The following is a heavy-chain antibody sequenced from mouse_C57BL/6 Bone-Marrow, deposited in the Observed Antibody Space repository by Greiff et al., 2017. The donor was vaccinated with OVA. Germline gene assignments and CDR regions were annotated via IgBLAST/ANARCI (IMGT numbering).Heavy chain of an antibody. D-gene: IGHD2-4*01. CDR1: EYEFPSHD. Sequence: EVKLMESGGGLVQPGESLKLSCESNEYEFPSHDMSWVRKTPEKRLELVAAINSDGGSTYYPDTMERRFIISRDNTKKTLYLQMSSLRSEDTALYYCARHPYYDYDGGMDYWGQGTSVTVSS. CDR2: INSDGGST. CDR3: ARHPYYDYDGGMDY. J-gene: IGHJ4*01. V-gene: IGHV5-2*01.